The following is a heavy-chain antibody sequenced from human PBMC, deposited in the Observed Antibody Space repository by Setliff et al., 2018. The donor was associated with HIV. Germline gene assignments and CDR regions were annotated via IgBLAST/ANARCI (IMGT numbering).Heavy chain of an antibody. V-gene: IGHV4-34*01. D-gene: IGHD3-22*01. CDR1: GGSFSGYY. Sequence: SETLSLTCTVYGGSFSGYYWTWIRQPPGKGLEFIGEMNHRGVIKYLSSLKSRVTMAVDTSKNQFSLKLSSVTAADTAVYYCARDGYYYDSSGYYSLFDYWGQGTLVTVSS. J-gene: IGHJ4*02. CDR2: MNHRGVI. CDR3: ARDGYYYDSSGYYSLFDY.